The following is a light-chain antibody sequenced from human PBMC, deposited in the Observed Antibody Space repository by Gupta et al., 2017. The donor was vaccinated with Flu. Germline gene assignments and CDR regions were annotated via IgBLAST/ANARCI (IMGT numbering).Light chain of an antibody. Sequence: DIQMTKSPSSLSASVGDRVTLTCRASQSIKIYLKWYQQKPGKAPKVLNDSASTLQSGVPSRCSGRGAATDITLTSSSLQPEDVATYYWQQSMWTPHTFGLGTKLEIK. J-gene: IGKJ2*01. V-gene: IGKV1-39*01. CDR1: QSIKIY. CDR2: SAS. CDR3: QQSMWTPHT.